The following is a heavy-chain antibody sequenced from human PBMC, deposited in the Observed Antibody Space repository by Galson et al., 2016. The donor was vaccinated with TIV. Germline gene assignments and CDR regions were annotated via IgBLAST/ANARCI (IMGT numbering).Heavy chain of an antibody. CDR1: GYSLSDLS. Sequence: SVKVSCKVSGYSLSDLSMHWVRQAPGSGLAWMGGFAPEDDEIIYEEKFRGRVTMTEDTSTDTAFMELSSLRSEDTAVYYCATSLRGDSMVRGIRSLYFDYWGQGTLVTVSS. CDR3: ATSLRGDSMVRGIRSLYFDY. CDR2: FAPEDDEI. V-gene: IGHV1-24*01. D-gene: IGHD3-10*01. J-gene: IGHJ4*02.